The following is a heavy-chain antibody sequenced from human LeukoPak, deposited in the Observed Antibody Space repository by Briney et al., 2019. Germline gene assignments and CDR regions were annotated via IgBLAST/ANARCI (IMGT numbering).Heavy chain of an antibody. V-gene: IGHV4-59*11. CDR2: IYDSEST. CDR1: GGSISSHY. J-gene: IGHJ6*03. D-gene: IGHD3-3*01. Sequence: SETLSLTCTVSGGSISSHYWSWVRQPPGKGLEWIGNIYDSESTHYKSSLKSRVTISVDTSTNQFSLRLRSVTAADTAVYYCARVLQNYYYLDVWGKGTTVTVSS. CDR3: ARVLQNYYYLDV.